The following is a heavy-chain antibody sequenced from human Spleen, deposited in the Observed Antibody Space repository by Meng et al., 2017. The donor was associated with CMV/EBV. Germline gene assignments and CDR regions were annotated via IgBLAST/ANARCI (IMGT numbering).Heavy chain of an antibody. CDR2: IYPGDSDT. CDR1: GYSFTTYW. V-gene: IGHV5-51*01. CDR3: ARQNYYDSSGYPEYYGMDV. J-gene: IGHJ6*02. D-gene: IGHD3-22*01. Sequence: GESLKISCKGSGYSFTTYWIAWVRQMPGKGLEWMGIIYPGDSDTRYSPSFQGQVTISADKSISTAYLQWSSLKASDTAMYYCARQNYYDSSGYPEYYGMDVWGQGTTVTVSS.